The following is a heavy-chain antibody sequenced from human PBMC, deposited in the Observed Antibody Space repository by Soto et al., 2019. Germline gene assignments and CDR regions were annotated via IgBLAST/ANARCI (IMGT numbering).Heavy chain of an antibody. V-gene: IGHV1-18*01. Sequence: ASVKVSCKASGYTFTNYPITWVRLAPGQGLEWMGWISAHSGDTKYAQKFQGRVTMTTDTSTSTAYLELRSLRSDDTAVYYCVKEDGYSSGWPDYWGQGTLVTVSS. CDR3: VKEDGYSSGWPDY. J-gene: IGHJ4*02. CDR2: ISAHSGDT. CDR1: GYTFTNYP. D-gene: IGHD6-19*01.